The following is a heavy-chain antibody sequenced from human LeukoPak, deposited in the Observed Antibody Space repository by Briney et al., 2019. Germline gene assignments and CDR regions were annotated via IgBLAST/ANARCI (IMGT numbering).Heavy chain of an antibody. CDR3: AREAASGGGAFDI. CDR2: ISDSSGYT. CDR1: GFTFSDYY. D-gene: IGHD6-19*01. Sequence: PGGSLRLSCAASGFTFSDYYMSWIRQAPGKGLEWVSYISDSSGYTKDADSVKGRFTISRDNAKKSLYLQMNSLRAEDTAVYYCAREAASGGGAFDIWGQGTMVTVSS. J-gene: IGHJ3*02. V-gene: IGHV3-11*06.